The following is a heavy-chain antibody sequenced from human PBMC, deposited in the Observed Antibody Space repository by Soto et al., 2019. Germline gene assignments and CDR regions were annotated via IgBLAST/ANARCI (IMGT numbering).Heavy chain of an antibody. V-gene: IGHV4-59*01. D-gene: IGHD6-6*01. Sequence: QVQLRESGPGLVKPSETLSLTCTVSGGSISTYYWSWIRQSPGKGLGWIGDMYYSGSTNYNPSLKTRVTILVDASKHLFSLKLRSVTAADTAVYYCAWSSSGGRGYWGQGTLVTVSS. CDR3: AWSSSGGRGY. CDR1: GGSISTYY. J-gene: IGHJ4*02. CDR2: MYYSGST.